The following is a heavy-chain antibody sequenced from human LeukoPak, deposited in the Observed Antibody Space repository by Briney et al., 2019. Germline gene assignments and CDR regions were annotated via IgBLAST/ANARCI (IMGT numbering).Heavy chain of an antibody. J-gene: IGHJ6*03. CDR2: IHHSGST. Sequence: SETLSPTCAVYGGSFSGYYWSWIRQPPGKVLEWIGEIHHSGSTNNNPSLKSRVTISVDTSKNQFSLKLSSVTAADTAVYYCARVKQLVPLYYYYMDVWGKGTTVTVSS. CDR1: GGSFSGYY. D-gene: IGHD6-6*01. CDR3: ARVKQLVPLYYYYMDV. V-gene: IGHV4-34*01.